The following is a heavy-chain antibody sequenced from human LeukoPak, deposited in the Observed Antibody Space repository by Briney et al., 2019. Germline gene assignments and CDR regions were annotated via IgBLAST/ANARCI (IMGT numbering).Heavy chain of an antibody. CDR3: ARDRLAASWYAFDY. CDR2: INPGGGGT. D-gene: IGHD6-13*01. Sequence: GASVKASCKASGYTFTSYYMHWVRQAPGQGLEWMGIINPGGGGTSYAQKFQGRVTMTRDTSTSTLYMELSSLTSEDTAVYYCARDRLAASWYAFDYWGQGNRVAVSS. CDR1: GYTFTSYY. V-gene: IGHV1-46*01. J-gene: IGHJ4*02.